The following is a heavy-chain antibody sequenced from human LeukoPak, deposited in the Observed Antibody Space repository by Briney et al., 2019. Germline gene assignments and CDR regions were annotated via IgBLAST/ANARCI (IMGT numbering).Heavy chain of an antibody. CDR1: GFTFSSYW. J-gene: IGHJ4*02. D-gene: IGHD3-22*01. V-gene: IGHV3-74*01. CDR2: INSDGSST. CDR3: ARDPAYYDSSGLTDY. Sequence: PGGSLRLSCAASGFTFSSYWMHWVRQAPGKGLVWVSHINSDGSSTSSADSVKGRFTISRDNAKNTLYLQMNSLRAEDTAVYYCARDPAYYDSSGLTDYWGQGTLVTVSS.